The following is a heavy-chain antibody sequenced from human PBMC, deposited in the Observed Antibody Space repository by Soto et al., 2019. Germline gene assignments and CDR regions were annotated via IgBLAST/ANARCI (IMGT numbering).Heavy chain of an antibody. J-gene: IGHJ6*02. Sequence: PSETLSLTCTVSGGSISSGGYYWSWIRQHPGKGLEWIGYIYYSGSTYYNPSLKSRVTISVDTSKNQFSLKLSSVTAADTAVYYCARETDRLWFGELSDYYYGMDVWGQGTTVTVSS. CDR1: GGSISSGGYY. CDR3: ARETDRLWFGELSDYYYGMDV. V-gene: IGHV4-31*03. D-gene: IGHD3-10*01. CDR2: IYYSGST.